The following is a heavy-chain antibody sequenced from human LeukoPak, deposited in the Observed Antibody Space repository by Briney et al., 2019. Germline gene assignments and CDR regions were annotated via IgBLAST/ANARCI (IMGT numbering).Heavy chain of an antibody. CDR1: GFTFSSHA. D-gene: IGHD2-2*01. J-gene: IGHJ4*02. Sequence: GGSLRLSCAASGFTFSSHALSWVRQAPGKGLEGVSYLYCSGYNTYHANSVKRRFTISKHNSKNTVYLQMNSLRAEDTAVYYCAKDPYGTRYFDYWGEGTLLTVSS. CDR2: LYCSGYNT. CDR3: AKDPYGTRYFDY. V-gene: IGHV3-23*01.